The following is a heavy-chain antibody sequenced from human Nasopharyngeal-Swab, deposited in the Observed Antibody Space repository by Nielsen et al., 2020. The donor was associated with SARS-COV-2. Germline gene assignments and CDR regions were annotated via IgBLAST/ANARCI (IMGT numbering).Heavy chain of an antibody. J-gene: IGHJ6*02. CDR3: AKEESSYDFWSGYVTNYYYNGMDV. CDR2: IKSDGSGA. Sequence: VRQMPGKGLVWVSRIKSDGSGASYADSVKGRFTISRGNSKRTLYLQMNSLRAEDTAVYYCAKEESSYDFWSGYVTNYYYNGMDVWDQGTTVTVSS. D-gene: IGHD3-3*01. V-gene: IGHV3-74*01.